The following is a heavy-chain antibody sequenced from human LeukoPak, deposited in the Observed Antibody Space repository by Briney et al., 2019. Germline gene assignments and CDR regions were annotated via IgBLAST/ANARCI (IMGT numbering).Heavy chain of an antibody. J-gene: IGHJ4*02. CDR3: ARDRAVAGAYYFDY. CDR1: GGTFSSYA. Sequence: ASMKVSCKASGGTFSSYAISWVRQAPGQGLEWMGRIIPIFGTANYAQKFQGRVTITTDESASTAYMELSSLRSEDTAVYYCARDRAVAGAYYFDYWGQGTLVTVSS. D-gene: IGHD6-19*01. V-gene: IGHV1-69*05. CDR2: IIPIFGTA.